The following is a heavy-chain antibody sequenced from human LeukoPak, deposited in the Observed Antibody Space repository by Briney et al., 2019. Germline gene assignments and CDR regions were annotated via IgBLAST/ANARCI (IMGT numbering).Heavy chain of an antibody. J-gene: IGHJ5*02. CDR3: ATYDQWLPHGFDP. CDR2: INPNSGGT. V-gene: IGHV1-2*02. Sequence: ASVKVSCKASAYTLTGCYMHWVRQAPGQGLEWMGWINPNSGGTNYAQKFQGRVTMTRDTSIGTAYLELNRLRSDDTAVYYCATYDQWLPHGFDPWGQGTLVTVSS. CDR1: AYTLTGCY. D-gene: IGHD6-19*01.